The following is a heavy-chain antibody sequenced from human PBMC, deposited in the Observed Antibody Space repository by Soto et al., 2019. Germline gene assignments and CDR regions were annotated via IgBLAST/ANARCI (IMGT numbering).Heavy chain of an antibody. D-gene: IGHD2-15*01. CDR2: IYYSGST. CDR3: ARRYGGTFDY. V-gene: IGHV4-59*08. CDR1: GGSISRYY. Sequence: TETLSLTCTVSGGSISRYYWCWIRQPPGKGLEWIGYIYYSGSTNYNPSLKSRVTISVDTSKNQFSLKLSSVTAADTAVYYCARRYGGTFDYWGQGTLVTVS. J-gene: IGHJ4*02.